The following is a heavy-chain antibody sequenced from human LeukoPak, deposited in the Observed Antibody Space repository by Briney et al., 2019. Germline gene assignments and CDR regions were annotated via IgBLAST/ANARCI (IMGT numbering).Heavy chain of an antibody. CDR3: ARYPGGYYGMDV. J-gene: IGHJ6*02. CDR1: GGSISGYY. D-gene: IGHD3-10*01. Sequence: SETLSLTCTDSGGSISGYYWSWIRQPPGKGLEWIGYIYYSGSTDYNPSLKSRVTISVDTSKNQFSLKLSSVTAADTAVYYCARYPGGYYGMDVWGQGTTVTVSS. CDR2: IYYSGST. V-gene: IGHV4-59*01.